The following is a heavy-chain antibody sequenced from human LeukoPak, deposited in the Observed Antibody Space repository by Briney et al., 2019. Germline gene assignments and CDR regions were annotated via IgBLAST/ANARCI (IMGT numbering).Heavy chain of an antibody. CDR2: ISRNSAFI. Sequence: PGGSLRLSCAASGFTFTTYDMNWVRQAPGKGLEWVSYISRNSAFIYYADSVKGRFAISRDNAKNTLYLQMNSLRAEDTAVYYCARGYYYDSSDYWGQGTLVTVSS. CDR1: GFTFTTYD. V-gene: IGHV3-21*04. J-gene: IGHJ4*02. CDR3: ARGYYYDSSDY. D-gene: IGHD3-22*01.